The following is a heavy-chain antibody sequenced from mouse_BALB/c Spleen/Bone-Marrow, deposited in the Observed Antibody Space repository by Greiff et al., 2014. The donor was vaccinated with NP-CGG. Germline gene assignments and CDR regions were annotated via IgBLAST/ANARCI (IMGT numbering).Heavy chain of an antibody. J-gene: IGHJ2*01. V-gene: IGHV1-80*01. D-gene: IGHD4-1*01. Sequence: QVQLKESGAELVRPGSSVKISCKASGYAFSSYWMNWVKQRPGQGLEWIGQIYPGDGDTNYNGNFKDKATLTTDKSSTTAYMQLSSLTSEDSAVYFCARGGRLTGFYFDYWGQGTPLAVSS. CDR3: ARGGRLTGFYFDY. CDR2: IYPGDGDT. CDR1: GYAFSSYW.